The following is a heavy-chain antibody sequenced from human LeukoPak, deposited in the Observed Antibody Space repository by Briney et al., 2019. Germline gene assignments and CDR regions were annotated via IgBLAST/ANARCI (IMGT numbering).Heavy chain of an antibody. CDR3: ATDFYDST. Sequence: GGSLRLSCATSGFTFSNAWMNWVRQAPGKGLEWVGRIRSNSDGGTMDYAAPVKGRFTLSRDDSKTTLYLQMNSLQTEDTAVYYCATDFYDSTWGQGTLVTVSS. CDR2: IRSNSDGGTM. J-gene: IGHJ5*02. CDR1: GFTFSNAW. V-gene: IGHV3-15*07. D-gene: IGHD3-22*01.